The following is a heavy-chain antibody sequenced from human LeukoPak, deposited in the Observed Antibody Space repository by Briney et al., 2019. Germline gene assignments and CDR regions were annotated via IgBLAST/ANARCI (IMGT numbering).Heavy chain of an antibody. CDR3: SKSPSTGWYYFDN. D-gene: IGHD6-19*01. Sequence: GGSLRLSCAPSVFTFSSYSMNCVRPAPGKGLEYVSAINSIGGATYYANSLNDRFTISRDNSKNTLYLHMRSLRPEESAVYYCSKSPSTGWYYFDNWGQGTLVAVSS. J-gene: IGHJ4*02. V-gene: IGHV3-64*01. CDR1: VFTFSSYS. CDR2: INSIGGAT.